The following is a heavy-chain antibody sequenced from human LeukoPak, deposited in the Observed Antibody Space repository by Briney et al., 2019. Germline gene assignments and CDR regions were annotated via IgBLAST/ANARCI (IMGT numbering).Heavy chain of an antibody. V-gene: IGHV4-61*02. CDR3: ARGTTIVGATRGNWFDP. CDR1: GGSISSGDYY. Sequence: SQTLSLTCTVSGGSISSGDYYWSWIRQPPGKGLEWIGRIYTSGSTNYNPSLKSRVTMSVDTSKNQFSLKLSSVTAADTAVYYCARGTTIVGATRGNWFDPWGQGTLVTVSS. J-gene: IGHJ5*02. CDR2: IYTSGST. D-gene: IGHD1-26*01.